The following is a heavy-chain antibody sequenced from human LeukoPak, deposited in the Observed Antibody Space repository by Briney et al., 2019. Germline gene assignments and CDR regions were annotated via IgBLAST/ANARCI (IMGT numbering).Heavy chain of an antibody. D-gene: IGHD3-22*01. CDR1: GFTFSLYA. CDR2: ITSNVGST. Sequence: GGSLRLSCSASGFTFSLYAMHWVRQAPGRGLEYVSAITSNVGSTYYADSVKGRFTISRDNSKNTLYLHMSTLRPEDTAVYYCAYSSGYYHWGQGTLVTVSS. V-gene: IGHV3-64D*06. CDR3: AYSSGYYH. J-gene: IGHJ1*01.